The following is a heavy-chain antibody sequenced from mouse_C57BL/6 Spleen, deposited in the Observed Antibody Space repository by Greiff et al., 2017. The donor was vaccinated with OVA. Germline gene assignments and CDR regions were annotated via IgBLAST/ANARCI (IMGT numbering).Heavy chain of an antibody. V-gene: IGHV3-6*01. D-gene: IGHD2-4*01. CDR1: GYSITSGYY. CDR2: ISYDGSN. Sequence: EVQLQESGPGLVKPSQSLSLTCSVTGYSITSGYYWNWIRQFPGNKLEWMGYISYDGSNNYNPSLKNRISITRDTSKNQFFLKLNSVTTEDTATYYCARERKFDYDGFAYWGQGTLVTVSA. CDR3: ARERKFDYDGFAY. J-gene: IGHJ3*01.